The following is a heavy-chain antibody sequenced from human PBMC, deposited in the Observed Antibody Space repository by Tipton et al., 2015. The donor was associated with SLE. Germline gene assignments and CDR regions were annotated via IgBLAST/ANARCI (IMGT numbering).Heavy chain of an antibody. CDR2: ISAYNGNT. CDR1: GGTFSSYA. J-gene: IGHJ4*02. Sequence: QSGAEVKKPGSSVKVSCKASGGTFSSYAISWVRQAPGQGLEWMGWISAYNGNTNYAQKLQGRVTMTTDTSTSTAYMELRSLRSDDTAVYYCARSPGGEEYFDYWGQGTLVTVSS. V-gene: IGHV1-18*01. CDR3: ARSPGGEEYFDY. D-gene: IGHD2-8*02.